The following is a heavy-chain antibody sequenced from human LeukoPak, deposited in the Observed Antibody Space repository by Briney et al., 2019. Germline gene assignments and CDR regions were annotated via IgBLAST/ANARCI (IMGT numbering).Heavy chain of an antibody. CDR3: AKDLYGQAYYYGSGSSSISAFDI. V-gene: IGHV3-23*01. CDR2: ISGSGGST. Sequence: GGSLRLSCAASGFTFSSYWMSWVRQAPGKGLEWVSAISGSGGSTYYADSVKGRFTISRDNSKNTLYLQMNSLRAEDTAVYYCAKDLYGQAYYYGSGSSSISAFDIWGQGTLVTVSS. J-gene: IGHJ3*02. CDR1: GFTFSSYW. D-gene: IGHD3-10*01.